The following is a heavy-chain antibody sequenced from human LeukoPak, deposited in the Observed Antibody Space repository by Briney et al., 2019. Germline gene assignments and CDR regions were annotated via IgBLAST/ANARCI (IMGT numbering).Heavy chain of an antibody. D-gene: IGHD3-10*01. Sequence: GGSLRLSCAASGFTFSDYYMSWTRQAPGKGLEWVSYISSSSSYTNYADSVKGRFTISRDNAKNSLYLQMNSLRAEDTAVYYCARSFGELDYYYYGMDVWGKGTTVTVSS. CDR1: GFTFSDYY. V-gene: IGHV3-11*06. CDR2: ISSSSSYT. J-gene: IGHJ6*04. CDR3: ARSFGELDYYYYGMDV.